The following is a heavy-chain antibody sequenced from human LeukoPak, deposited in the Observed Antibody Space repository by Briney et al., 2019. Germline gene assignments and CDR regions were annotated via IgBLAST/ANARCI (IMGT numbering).Heavy chain of an antibody. D-gene: IGHD2-15*01. V-gene: IGHV1-2*02. CDR2: LNPHSGVT. J-gene: IGHJ5*02. CDR1: GYTLTGYY. CDR3: AREAQGGWFDP. Sequence: ASVKVSCRASGYTLTGYYMHWVRQAPGRGLEWMGWLNPHSGVTNYAQKFQGRVSMTRDTSISTAYMELSRLRSDGTAVYYCAREAQGGWFDPWGQGTLVTVSS.